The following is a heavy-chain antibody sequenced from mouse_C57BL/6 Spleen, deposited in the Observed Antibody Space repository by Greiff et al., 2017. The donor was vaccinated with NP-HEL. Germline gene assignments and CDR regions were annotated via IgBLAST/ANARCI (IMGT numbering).Heavy chain of an antibody. D-gene: IGHD2-3*01. Sequence: EVKLVESGGGLVKPGGSLKLSCAASGFTFSSYAMSWVRQTPEKRLEWVATISDGGSYTYYPDNVKGRFTISRDNAKNNLYLQMSHLKSEDTAMYYCAREDGGLFDYWGQGPTRTVSS. CDR1: GFTFSSYA. J-gene: IGHJ2*01. CDR2: ISDGGSYT. CDR3: AREDGGLFDY. V-gene: IGHV5-4*01.